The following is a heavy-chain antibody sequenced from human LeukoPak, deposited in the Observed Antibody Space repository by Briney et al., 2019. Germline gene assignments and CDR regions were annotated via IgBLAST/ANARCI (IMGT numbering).Heavy chain of an antibody. CDR3: AREDSNPKYYYYYGMDV. J-gene: IGHJ6*02. V-gene: IGHV1-2*06. CDR1: GYTFTGYY. Sequence: ASVKVSCKASGYTFTGYYVNWVRQAPGQGLEWMGRINPNSGGTKYAQKFQGRVTMTRGTSISTAYMELSRLRSDDTAVYYCAREDSNPKYYYYYGMDVWGQGTTVTVSS. CDR2: INPNSGGT. D-gene: IGHD4-11*01.